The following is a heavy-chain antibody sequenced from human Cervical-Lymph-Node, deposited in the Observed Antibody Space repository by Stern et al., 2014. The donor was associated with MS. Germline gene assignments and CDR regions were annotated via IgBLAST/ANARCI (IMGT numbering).Heavy chain of an antibody. CDR2: IMPTFDST. Sequence: VQLVQSGAEVKKPGSSVTVSCKASGGTFKNPAVNWVRQVPGQPLEWMGGIMPTFDSTNHAQKFRHRLTVTSDKATNTDYMELISLTSDDTAIYYCVRGLPGFASWYFDLWGRGTLVTVSS. D-gene: IGHD2-21*01. CDR1: GGTFKNPA. CDR3: VRGLPGFASWYFDL. J-gene: IGHJ2*01. V-gene: IGHV1-69*06.